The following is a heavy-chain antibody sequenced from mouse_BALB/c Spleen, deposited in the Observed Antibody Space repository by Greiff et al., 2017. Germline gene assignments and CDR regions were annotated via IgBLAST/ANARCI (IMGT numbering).Heavy chain of an antibody. D-gene: IGHD1-1*01. V-gene: IGHV2-6-2*01. Sequence: QVQLQQSGPDLVAPSQSLSITCTVSGFSLTSYGVHWVRQPPGKGLEWLVVIWSDGSTTYNSALKSRLSISKDNSKSQVFLKMNSLQTDDTAMYYCASTTVVADDYYAMDYWGQGTTLTVSA. CDR2: IWSDGST. CDR3: ASTTVVADDYYAMDY. CDR1: GFSLTSYG. J-gene: IGHJ2*01.